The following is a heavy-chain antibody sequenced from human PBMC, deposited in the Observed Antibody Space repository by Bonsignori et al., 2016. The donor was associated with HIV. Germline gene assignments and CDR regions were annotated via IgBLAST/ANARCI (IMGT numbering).Heavy chain of an antibody. CDR2: IYTSGST. V-gene: IGHV4-61*02. Sequence: QVQLQESGPGLVKPSQTLSLTCTVSGGSISSGSYYWSWIRQPAGKGLEWIGRIYTSGSTNYNPSLKSRVTISVDTSKNQFSLKLSSVTAADTAVYYCASHISGPTSGWYVYWGQGTLVTVSS. D-gene: IGHD6-19*01. CDR3: ASHISGPTSGWYVY. J-gene: IGHJ4*02. CDR1: GGSISSGSYY.